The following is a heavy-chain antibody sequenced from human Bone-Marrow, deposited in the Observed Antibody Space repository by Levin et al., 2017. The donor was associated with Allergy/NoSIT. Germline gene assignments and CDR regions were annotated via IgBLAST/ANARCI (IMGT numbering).Heavy chain of an antibody. CDR1: GFTFSSYA. CDR3: ARHITGIAAAGTPLYYYYYYMDV. Sequence: PGGSLRLSCAASGFTFSSYAMHWVRQAPGKGLEWVAVISYDGSNKYYADSVKGRFTISRDNSKNTLYLQMNSLRAEDTAVYYCARHITGIAAAGTPLYYYYYYMDVWGKGTTVTVSS. CDR2: ISYDGSNK. V-gene: IGHV3-30-3*01. J-gene: IGHJ6*03. D-gene: IGHD6-13*01.